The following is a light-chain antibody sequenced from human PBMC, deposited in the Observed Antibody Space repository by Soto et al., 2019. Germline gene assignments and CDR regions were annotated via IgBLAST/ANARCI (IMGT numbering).Light chain of an antibody. CDR2: DAS. Sequence: DIQMTQSPSTLSASVGDRVTITCRASQSISSWLAWYQQKPGKAPKLLIYDASSLESGVPSRFSGSGSVTEFTLTISSLQPDDFATYYCQQYNSRYTFGQGTKLEIK. V-gene: IGKV1-5*01. J-gene: IGKJ2*01. CDR1: QSISSW. CDR3: QQYNSRYT.